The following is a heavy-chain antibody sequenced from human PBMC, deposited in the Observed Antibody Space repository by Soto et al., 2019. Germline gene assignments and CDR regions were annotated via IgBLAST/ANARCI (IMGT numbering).Heavy chain of an antibody. D-gene: IGHD4-4*01. J-gene: IGHJ6*02. CDR2: IYYSGST. V-gene: IGHV4-39*01. CDR3: ARHELTTVNSYYYYYYGMDV. Sequence: SSETLSLTCTVSGGSISSSSYYWGWIRQPPGKGLEWIGSIYYSGSTYYNPSLKSRVTISVDTSKNQFSLKLSSVTAADTAVYYCARHELTTVNSYYYYYYGMDVWGQGTTVT. CDR1: GGSISSSSYY.